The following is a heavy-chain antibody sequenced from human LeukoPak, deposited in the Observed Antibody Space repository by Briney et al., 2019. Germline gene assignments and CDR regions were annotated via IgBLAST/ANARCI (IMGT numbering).Heavy chain of an antibody. V-gene: IGHV5-51*01. J-gene: IGHJ3*02. CDR3: ARLMSPVSIVVPDAFDI. CDR2: MYPGDSDT. CDR1: GYSFTRYW. Sequence: GESLKISCKGSGYSFTRYWIAWVRQMPRQGMEWMGIMYPGDSDTRYSPSFQGQVIISADKSISTAYLQWKSLKASDTAMYYCARLMSPVSIVVPDAFDIWGQGTMVTVSS. D-gene: IGHD1-26*01.